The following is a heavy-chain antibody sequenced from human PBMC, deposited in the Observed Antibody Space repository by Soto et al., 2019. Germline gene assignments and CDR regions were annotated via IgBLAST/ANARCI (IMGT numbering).Heavy chain of an antibody. CDR2: ISTHSGNT. CDR3: ATTTVAGLFHH. V-gene: IGHV1-18*01. Sequence: VQLVQSGAEVKKPGSSVKVSCKASGYTFSSYGISWVRQAPGQGLEWMGWISTHSGNTDYAQKFQGIVTMTTDTSTSTAYIELRSLRSDDTAVYYCATTTVAGLFHHWGQGTLVTVSS. CDR1: GYTFSSYG. D-gene: IGHD4-17*01. J-gene: IGHJ1*01.